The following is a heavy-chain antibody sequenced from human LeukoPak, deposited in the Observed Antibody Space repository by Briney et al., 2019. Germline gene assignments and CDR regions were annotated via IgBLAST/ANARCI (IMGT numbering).Heavy chain of an antibody. Sequence: GGSLRLSCAASGFTFSSYSMDWVRQAPGKGLEWVSSISSSSSYIYYADSVKGRFTISRDNAKNSLYLQMNSLRAEGTAVYYCARGGGGGHVLWFGRGDWFDPWGQGTLVTVSS. CDR2: ISSSSSYI. D-gene: IGHD3-10*01. J-gene: IGHJ5*02. V-gene: IGHV3-21*01. CDR3: ARGGGGGHVLWFGRGDWFDP. CDR1: GFTFSSYS.